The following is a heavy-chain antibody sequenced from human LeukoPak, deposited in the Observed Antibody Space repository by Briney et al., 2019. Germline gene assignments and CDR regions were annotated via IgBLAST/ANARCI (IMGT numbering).Heavy chain of an antibody. CDR3: AKVPFYYGSGRLNYFDY. Sequence: GGSLRLSCVASGFTFSSYVMNWVRQTPGKGLEWVSSISGSGGSTFYADSVKGRFTISRDNSKNTLYLQLNSLRAEDTAVYYCAKVPFYYGSGRLNYFDYWGQGTLVTVSS. J-gene: IGHJ4*02. V-gene: IGHV3-23*01. D-gene: IGHD3-10*01. CDR1: GFTFSSYV. CDR2: ISGSGGST.